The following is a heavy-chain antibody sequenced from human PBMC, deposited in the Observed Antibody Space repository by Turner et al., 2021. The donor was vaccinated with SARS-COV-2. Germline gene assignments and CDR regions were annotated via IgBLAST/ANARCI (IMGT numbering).Heavy chain of an antibody. J-gene: IGHJ4*02. CDR1: GGTFSSYA. D-gene: IGHD3-22*01. V-gene: IGHV1-69*01. CDR3: ARVDRYYDSSGYYNDY. CDR2: IIPIFGTT. Sequence: QVQLVQSGAEVKKPGSSVKVSCKASGGTFSSYAISWVRQAPGQGLEWMGGIIPIFGTTSYAQKFQGRVTITEDESTNTAYMELSSLRSEDTAVYYCARVDRYYDSSGYYNDYWGQGTLVTVSS.